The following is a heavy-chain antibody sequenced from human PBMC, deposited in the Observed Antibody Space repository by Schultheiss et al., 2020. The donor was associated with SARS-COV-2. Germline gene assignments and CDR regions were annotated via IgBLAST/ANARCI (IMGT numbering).Heavy chain of an antibody. J-gene: IGHJ4*02. Sequence: GGSLRLSCAASGFTFSDYYMSWIRQAPGKGLEWVGRIKSKTDGGTTDYAAPVKGRFTISRDDSKNTLYLQMNSLKTEDTAVYYCTTLGTIFGENPDYWGQGTLVTVSS. CDR3: TTLGTIFGENPDY. V-gene: IGHV3-15*01. D-gene: IGHD3-3*01. CDR2: IKSKTDGGTT. CDR1: GFTFSDYY.